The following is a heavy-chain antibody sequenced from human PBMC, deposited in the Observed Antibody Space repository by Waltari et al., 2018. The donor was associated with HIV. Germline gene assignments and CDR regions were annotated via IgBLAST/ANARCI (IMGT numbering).Heavy chain of an antibody. CDR1: GGSISSGSYY. CDR2: IYTSGST. V-gene: IGHV4-61*02. Sequence: QVQLQESGPGLVKPSQTLSLTCTVPGGSISSGSYYWSWIRQPAGKGLEWIGRIYTSGSTNYNPSLKSRVTISVDTSKNQFSLKLSSVTAADTAVYYCARSTPNYYYYGMDVWGQGTTVTVSS. J-gene: IGHJ6*02. CDR3: ARSTPNYYYYGMDV.